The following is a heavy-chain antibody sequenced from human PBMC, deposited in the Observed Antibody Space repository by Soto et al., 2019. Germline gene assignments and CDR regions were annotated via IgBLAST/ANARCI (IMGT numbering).Heavy chain of an antibody. CDR3: ATVRRFGYYYYYGMDV. CDR1: GYTLTELS. J-gene: IGHJ6*02. Sequence: ASVKVSCKVSGYTLTELSMHWVRQAPGKGLEWMGGFDPEDGETIYAQKFQGRVTMTEDTSTDTAYMELSSLRSEDTAVYYCATVRRFGYYYYYGMDVWGQGTTVTVSS. V-gene: IGHV1-24*01. D-gene: IGHD3-10*01. CDR2: FDPEDGET.